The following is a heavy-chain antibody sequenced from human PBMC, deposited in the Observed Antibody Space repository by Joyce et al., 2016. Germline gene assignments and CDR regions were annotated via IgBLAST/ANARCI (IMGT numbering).Heavy chain of an antibody. CDR1: GGSMHNYF. D-gene: IGHD3-16*02. J-gene: IGHJ4*02. Sequence: QVQLQQSGPGLVKPSETLSLTCTVSGGSMHNYFWSWIRQPPGKGLEWVGNVYYSGDPTYNPSLKRRVSMSMDTSNKQFSLRLSSVTTADTAVYYCAGGYLGFYYFDFWGLGTLVSVS. V-gene: IGHV4-59*01. CDR3: AGGYLGFYYFDF. CDR2: VYYSGDP.